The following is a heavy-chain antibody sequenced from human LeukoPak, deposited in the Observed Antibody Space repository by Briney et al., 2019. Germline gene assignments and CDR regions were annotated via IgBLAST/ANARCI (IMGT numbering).Heavy chain of an antibody. J-gene: IGHJ6*02. V-gene: IGHV4-59*08. D-gene: IGHD2-15*01. Sequence: SETLSLTCTVSGGSISSYYWSWIRQPPGKGLDGMGYIYYSGSTNYTPSIKSRVTISVDTSKNQFSLKLSSVTAADTAVYYCARGYCSGGSCYENYGMDVWGQGTTVTVSS. CDR2: IYYSGST. CDR1: GGSISSYY. CDR3: ARGYCSGGSCYENYGMDV.